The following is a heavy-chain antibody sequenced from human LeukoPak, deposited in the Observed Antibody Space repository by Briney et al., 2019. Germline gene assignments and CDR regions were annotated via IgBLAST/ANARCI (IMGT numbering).Heavy chain of an antibody. CDR3: ARQGSGSHKD. CDR2: IYYSGST. V-gene: IGHV4-30-4*01. CDR1: GGSISSGDYY. D-gene: IGHD1-26*01. Sequence: SETLSLTCTVSGGSISSGDYYWSWIRQPPGKGQEWIGYIYYSGSTYYNPSLKSRVTISVDTSKNQFSLKVSSVTAADTAVYYCARQGSGSHKDWGQGTLVTVSS. J-gene: IGHJ4*02.